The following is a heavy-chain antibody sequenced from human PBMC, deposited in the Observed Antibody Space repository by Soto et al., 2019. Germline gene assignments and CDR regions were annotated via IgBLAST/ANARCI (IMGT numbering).Heavy chain of an antibody. D-gene: IGHD6-6*01. CDR1: GFTFSSYS. CDR2: ISSSSSYI. J-gene: IGHJ5*02. Sequence: PGGSLRLSCAASGFTFSSYSMNWVRQAPGKGLEWVSSISSSSSYIYYADSVKGRFTISRDNAKNSLYLQMNSLRAEDTAVYYWARDPFSPYSSSNSINWFDPWGQGTLVTVSS. V-gene: IGHV3-21*01. CDR3: ARDPFSPYSSSNSINWFDP.